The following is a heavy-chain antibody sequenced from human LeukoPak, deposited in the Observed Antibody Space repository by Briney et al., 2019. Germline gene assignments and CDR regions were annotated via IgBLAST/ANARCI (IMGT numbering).Heavy chain of an antibody. V-gene: IGHV4-59*02. CDR1: GASVSSDY. Sequence: PSETLSLTCSVSGASVSSDYWNWIRQSPGRGLEWIGYTHYRGDINYNPSFKSRLTTSVDASSNQVSLKLSSVTAADAAVYYCGRNLGSGSDHWGQGTLVTVSS. D-gene: IGHD3-10*01. CDR2: THYRGDI. J-gene: IGHJ4*02. CDR3: GRNLGSGSDH.